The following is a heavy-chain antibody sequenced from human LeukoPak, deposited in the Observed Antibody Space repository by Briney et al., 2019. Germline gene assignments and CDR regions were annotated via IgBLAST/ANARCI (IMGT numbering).Heavy chain of an antibody. J-gene: IGHJ3*02. D-gene: IGHD6-19*01. CDR1: GFTFSTYW. CDR2: IISDGSST. CDR3: AREDVDITVATSGAFDI. Sequence: GGSLRLSCAASGFTFSTYWMHWVRQAPGKGLVWVSRIISDGSSTSYVDSVKGRFTISRDNAKNTLYLQMNSLRAEDTAIYYCAREDVDITVATSGAFDIWGQGTVVTVSS. V-gene: IGHV3-74*01.